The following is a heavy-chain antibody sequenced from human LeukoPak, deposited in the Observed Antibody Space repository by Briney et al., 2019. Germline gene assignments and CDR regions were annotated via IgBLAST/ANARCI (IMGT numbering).Heavy chain of an antibody. CDR2: TLYDGSDK. CDR3: ARSMVRGVRGAFDI. D-gene: IGHD3-10*01. V-gene: IGHV3-30-3*01. Sequence: GGSLRLSCAASGFNFRSYSMHWVRQAPGKGLGWVAVTLYDGSDKDFADSVKGRFTISRDNSKNTQFLQMNSLRAEDTAVYYCARSMVRGVRGAFDIWGQGTMVTVSS. J-gene: IGHJ3*02. CDR1: GFNFRSYS.